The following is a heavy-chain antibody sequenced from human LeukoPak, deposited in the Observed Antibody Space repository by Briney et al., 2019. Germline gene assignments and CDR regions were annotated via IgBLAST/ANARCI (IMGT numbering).Heavy chain of an antibody. D-gene: IGHD4-11*01. J-gene: IGHJ6*02. V-gene: IGHV4-4*07. CDR2: IYTSGST. Sequence: SETLSLTCTVSGGSISSYYWSWIRQPAGKGLEWNGRIYTSGSTNYNPSLKSRVTMSVDTSKNQFSLKLSSVTAADTAVYYCARDSYSRLVTTYYYGMDFWGQGTTVTVSS. CDR3: ARDSYSRLVTTYYYGMDF. CDR1: GGSISSYY.